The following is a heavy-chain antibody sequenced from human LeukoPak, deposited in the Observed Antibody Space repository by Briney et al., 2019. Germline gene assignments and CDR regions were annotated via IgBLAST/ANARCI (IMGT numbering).Heavy chain of an antibody. Sequence: GGSLRLSCVVSGFTFSSYAMSWVRQAPGKGLEWVSGISGSGGSTYYADSVKGRFTISRDNSKDTLYLQMNSLRAEDTAVYYCANYDSSGCDYWGQGTLVTVSS. CDR2: ISGSGGST. D-gene: IGHD3-22*01. CDR3: ANYDSSGCDY. V-gene: IGHV3-23*01. J-gene: IGHJ4*02. CDR1: GFTFSSYA.